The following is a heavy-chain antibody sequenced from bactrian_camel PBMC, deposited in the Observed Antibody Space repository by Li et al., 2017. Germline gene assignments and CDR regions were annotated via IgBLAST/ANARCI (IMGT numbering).Heavy chain of an antibody. V-gene: IGHV3S55*01. Sequence: HVQLVESGGGSVQAGGSVRLSCAASPNIRSCVGWFRQAPGKEREGVATIDTDGSPSYADSVKGRFTISKDNAKNTLYLQMYSLKPEDTAVYYCAAARRLWDCWSFHGRDYAYWGQGTQVTVS. D-gene: IGHD5*01. CDR1: PNIRSC. CDR3: AAARRLWDCWSFHGRDYAY. J-gene: IGHJ4*01. CDR2: IDTDGSP.